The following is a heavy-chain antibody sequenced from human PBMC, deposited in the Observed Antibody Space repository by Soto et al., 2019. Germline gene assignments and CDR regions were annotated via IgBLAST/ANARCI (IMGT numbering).Heavy chain of an antibody. CDR3: ARSRASGNRFYS. J-gene: IGHJ4*02. V-gene: IGHV4-59*01. CDR1: GGSISSYY. Sequence: QVQLQESGPGLVKPSETLSLTCTVSGGSISSYYWSWIRQPPGQGLEWIGYIDYSVSNNYNPSLRSLVTISVDSSKNQFSLKLSSVTAADTAVYYCARSRASGNRFYSWGQGTLVTVSS. D-gene: IGHD1-26*01. CDR2: IDYSVSN.